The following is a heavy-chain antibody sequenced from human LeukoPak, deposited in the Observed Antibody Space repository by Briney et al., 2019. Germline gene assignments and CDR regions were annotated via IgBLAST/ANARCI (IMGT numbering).Heavy chain of an antibody. D-gene: IGHD3-3*02. J-gene: IGHJ5*02. CDR3: ATSLGESTFET. CDR2: IWYDGSNK. CDR1: GFKFRNYG. V-gene: IGHV3-33*01. Sequence: GGSLRLSCAASGFKFRNYGMHWVRQAPGKGLEWEAVIWYDGSNKYYADSVKGRFTISRDNSKNTLYVQMNSLRVEDTAVYYCATSLGESTFETWGQGTLVTVSS.